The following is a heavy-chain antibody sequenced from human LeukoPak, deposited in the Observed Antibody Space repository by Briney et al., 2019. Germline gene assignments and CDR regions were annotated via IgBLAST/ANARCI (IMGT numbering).Heavy chain of an antibody. D-gene: IGHD3-22*01. Sequence: ASVKVSCKASGYTITGYYIHWVRQAPGQGLEWMGWINPSSGGSTYAQKFQGRVTMTRDTSISTAYMELSRLRSDDTAVYYCATDSSGYQPFDYWGQGTLVTVSS. V-gene: IGHV1-2*02. CDR3: ATDSSGYQPFDY. CDR1: GYTITGYY. J-gene: IGHJ4*02. CDR2: INPSSGGS.